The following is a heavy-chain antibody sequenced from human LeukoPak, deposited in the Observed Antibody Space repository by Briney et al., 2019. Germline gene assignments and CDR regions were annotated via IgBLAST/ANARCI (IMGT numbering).Heavy chain of an antibody. CDR1: GFTFSIYG. J-gene: IGHJ4*02. Sequence: GGSLRLSCAASGFTFSIYGMNWVRQSPGKGLEGVSGIGGSGDRTYYADSVKGRFSISRDNAKNVLYLQMSSLRVEDTAVYFCAREDMTAQKTGWLHLGGQGPVDTVS. CDR2: IGGSGDRT. D-gene: IGHD5-18*01. V-gene: IGHV3-23*01. CDR3: AREDMTAQKTGWLHL.